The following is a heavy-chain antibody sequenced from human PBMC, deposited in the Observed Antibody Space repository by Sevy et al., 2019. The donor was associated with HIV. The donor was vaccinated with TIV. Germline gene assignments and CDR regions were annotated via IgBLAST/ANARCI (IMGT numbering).Heavy chain of an antibody. Sequence: GGSLRLSCAASGFTFSGSAMHWVRQASGKGLEWVGRIRSKTYSYATAYAASVTGRFTISRDDSKNTTYLQMNSLKTEHTAVYYCTTSMIRGVIIGYYGMDVWGQGTTVTVSS. CDR1: GFTFSGSA. CDR3: TTSMIRGVIIGYYGMDV. V-gene: IGHV3-73*01. CDR2: IRSKTYSYAT. D-gene: IGHD3-10*01. J-gene: IGHJ6*02.